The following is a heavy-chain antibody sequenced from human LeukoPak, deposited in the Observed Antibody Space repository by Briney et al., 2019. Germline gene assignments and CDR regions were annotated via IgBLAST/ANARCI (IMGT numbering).Heavy chain of an antibody. CDR2: FKTKYHQV. V-gene: IGHV3-23*05. Sequence: PGGSLRLSCAASGFTFSSCAMSWVRQAPGKGLEWVSTFKTKYHQVYYAESVRGRFTISTDNSRNTVFLQMNSLRADDTALYYCAGSVPDYTRFDYWGQGALVTVSS. D-gene: IGHD4-11*01. J-gene: IGHJ4*02. CDR1: GFTFSSCA. CDR3: AGSVPDYTRFDY.